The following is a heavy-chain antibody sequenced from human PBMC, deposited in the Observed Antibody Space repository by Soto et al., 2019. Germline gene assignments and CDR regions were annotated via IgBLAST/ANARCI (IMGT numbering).Heavy chain of an antibody. CDR1: GFTFSSYG. D-gene: IGHD6-13*01. CDR3: AKAAAGHDAFDI. J-gene: IGHJ3*02. CDR2: ISYDGSNK. Sequence: GGSLRLSCAASGFTFSSYGMHWVRQAPGKGLEWVAVISYDGSNKYYADSVKGRFTISRDNSKNTLYLQMNSLRAEDTAVYYCAKAAAGHDAFDIWGQGTMVTVSS. V-gene: IGHV3-30*18.